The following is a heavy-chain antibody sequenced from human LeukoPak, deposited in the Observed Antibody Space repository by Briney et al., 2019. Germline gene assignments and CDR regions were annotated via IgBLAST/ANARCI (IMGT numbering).Heavy chain of an antibody. CDR2: ISWNSGSI. J-gene: IGHJ4*02. D-gene: IGHD5-18*01. V-gene: IGHV3-9*01. Sequence: SLRLSCAASGFTFDDYAMHWVRQAPGKGLEWVSGISWNSGSIGYADSVKGRFTISRDNAKNTLYLQMNSLRAGDTAVYYCAKEARRYSYGLSDYWGQGTLVTVSS. CDR3: AKEARRYSYGLSDY. CDR1: GFTFDDYA.